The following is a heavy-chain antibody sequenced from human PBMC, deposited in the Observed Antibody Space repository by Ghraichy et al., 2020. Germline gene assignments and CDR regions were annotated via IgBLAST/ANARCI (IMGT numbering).Heavy chain of an antibody. CDR2: IIPDGSEK. CDR3: ARGDYYDSSDYYIDAFDI. Sequence: GSLNISCAASGFTFSSYWMSWVRQAPGKGLEWVANIIPDGSEKYYVDSVKGRFTISRDNAKNSLYLQMSSLRAEDTAVYYCARGDYYDSSDYYIDAFDIWGQGTMVTVSS. D-gene: IGHD3-22*01. V-gene: IGHV3-7*01. CDR1: GFTFSSYW. J-gene: IGHJ3*02.